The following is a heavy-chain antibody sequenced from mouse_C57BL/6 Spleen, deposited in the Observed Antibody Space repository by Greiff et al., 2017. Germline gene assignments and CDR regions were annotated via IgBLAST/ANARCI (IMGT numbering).Heavy chain of an antibody. CDR2: ISRGGDYI. CDR3: TREGELAWFAY. Sequence: EVKLVESGEGLVKPGGSLKLSCAASGFTFSSYAMSWVRQTPEKRLEWVAYISRGGDYIYYADTVKGRFTISRDNARNTLYLQMSSLKSEDTAMYYCTREGELAWFAYWGQGTLVTVSA. J-gene: IGHJ3*01. CDR1: GFTFSSYA. D-gene: IGHD4-1*01. V-gene: IGHV5-9-1*02.